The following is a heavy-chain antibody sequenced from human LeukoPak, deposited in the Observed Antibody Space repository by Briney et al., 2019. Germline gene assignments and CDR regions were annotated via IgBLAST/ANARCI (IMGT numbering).Heavy chain of an antibody. V-gene: IGHV3-30*18. CDR3: AKSDGYSSSTYYYYGMDV. D-gene: IGHD6-13*01. J-gene: IGHJ6*02. CDR2: ISYEGSNK. Sequence: GRSLRLSCAASGSTFSSYGMHWVRQAPGKGLEWVAVISYEGSNKYYADSVKGRFTISRDNSKNTLYLQMNSLRAEDTAVYYCAKSDGYSSSTYYYYGMDVWGQGTTVTVSS. CDR1: GSTFSSYG.